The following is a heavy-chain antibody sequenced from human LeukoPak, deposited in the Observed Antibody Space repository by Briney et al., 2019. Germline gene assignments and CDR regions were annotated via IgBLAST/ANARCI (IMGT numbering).Heavy chain of an antibody. D-gene: IGHD6-13*01. Sequence: SGPTLVNPSETLSLTCTVSGGSISSYYWSWIRQPPGKGLEWIGYIYYSGSTNYNPSLKSRVTISVDTSKNQFSLKLSSVTAADTAVYYCARHIRGPSSWYAFDYWGQGTLVTVSS. CDR1: GGSISSYY. V-gene: IGHV4-59*08. CDR2: IYYSGST. CDR3: ARHIRGPSSWYAFDY. J-gene: IGHJ4*02.